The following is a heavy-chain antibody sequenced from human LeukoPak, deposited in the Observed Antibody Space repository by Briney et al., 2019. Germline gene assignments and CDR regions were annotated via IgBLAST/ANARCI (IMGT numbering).Heavy chain of an antibody. Sequence: GGSLRLSCVASGLNFDDSAMHWVRQATGKGLEWVSLISADGGSTFSADSVKGRFSISRDNSKNSLYLQMNSLRSEDTAMYYCAKESGMFDYWGQGTLVAVSS. CDR2: ISADGGST. V-gene: IGHV3-43*02. CDR1: GLNFDDSA. CDR3: AKESGMFDY. J-gene: IGHJ4*02.